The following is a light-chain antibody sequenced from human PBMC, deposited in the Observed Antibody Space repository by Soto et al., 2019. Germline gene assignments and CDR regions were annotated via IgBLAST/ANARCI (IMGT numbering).Light chain of an antibody. CDR1: SSDVGGYNF. CDR3: SSYTSSGTLVV. CDR2: DVT. V-gene: IGLV2-14*03. J-gene: IGLJ2*01. Sequence: QSALTQPASVSGSPGQSITISCTGTSSDVGGYNFVSWFQQHPGKAPELLIYDVTRRLSGVSNRFSGPKSGNTASLTISGLQAEDEADYYCSSYTSSGTLVVFGGGTKLTVL.